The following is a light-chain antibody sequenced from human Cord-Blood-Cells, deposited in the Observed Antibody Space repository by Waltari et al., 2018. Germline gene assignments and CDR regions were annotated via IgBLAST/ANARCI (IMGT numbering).Light chain of an antibody. V-gene: IGKV4-1*01. Sequence: DIVMTQSPDSLAVSVGEWATINCKSRPSVLYSSNNKNYLAWYQQKPGQPPKLLIYWASTRESGVPDRFSGSGSGTDFTLTISSLQAEDVAVYYCQQYYSTPLTFGGGTKVEIK. CDR2: WAS. J-gene: IGKJ4*01. CDR3: QQYYSTPLT. CDR1: PSVLYSSNNKNY.